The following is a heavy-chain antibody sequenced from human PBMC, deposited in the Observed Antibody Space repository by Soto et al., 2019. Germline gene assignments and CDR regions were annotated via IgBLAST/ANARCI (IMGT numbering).Heavy chain of an antibody. CDR2: IYYSGST. CDR1: GGSISSGGYY. CDR3: ARGKGGYDILTGYYYFDY. Sequence: QVQLQESGPGLVKPSQTLSLTCTVSGGSISSGGYYWSWIRQHPGKGLEWIGYIYYSGSTYYNPSLKSRVTISVDTSKNQFSLKLSSVTAADTAVYYCARGKGGYDILTGYYYFDYWGQGTLVTVSS. D-gene: IGHD3-9*01. V-gene: IGHV4-31*03. J-gene: IGHJ4*02.